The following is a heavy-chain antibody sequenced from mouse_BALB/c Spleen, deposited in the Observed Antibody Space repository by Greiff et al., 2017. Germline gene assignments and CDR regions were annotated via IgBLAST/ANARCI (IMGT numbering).Heavy chain of an antibody. CDR2: ISSGGST. D-gene: IGHD3-3*01. J-gene: IGHJ2*01. Sequence: EVKLVESGGGLVKPGGSLKLSCAASGFTFSSYAMSWVRQTPEKRLEWVASISSGGSTYYPDSVKGRFTISRDNARNILYLQMSSLRSEDTAMYYCARGQGGGTDYFDYWGQGTTLTVSS. CDR1: GFTFSSYA. V-gene: IGHV5-6-5*01. CDR3: ARGQGGGTDYFDY.